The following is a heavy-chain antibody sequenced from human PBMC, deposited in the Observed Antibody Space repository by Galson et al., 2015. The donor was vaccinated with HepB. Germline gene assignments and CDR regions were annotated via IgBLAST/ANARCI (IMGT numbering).Heavy chain of an antibody. D-gene: IGHD2-21*01. CDR2: ISAYSGNT. CDR1: GYTFNSYG. Sequence: SVKVSCKASGYTFNSYGINWVRQAPGQGLERMGWISAYSGNTNYAQKLQGRVTMTTDTSTSTAYMELRSLRSDDTAVYYCARDQLWWGDAFDIWGQGTMVTVSS. J-gene: IGHJ3*02. CDR3: ARDQLWWGDAFDI. V-gene: IGHV1-18*04.